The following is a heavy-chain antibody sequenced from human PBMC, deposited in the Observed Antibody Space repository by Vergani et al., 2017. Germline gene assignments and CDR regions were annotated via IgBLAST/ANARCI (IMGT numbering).Heavy chain of an antibody. CDR1: GFTLSNYD. CDR3: AKHFRGWGIDY. D-gene: IGHD3-16*01. CDR2: IQFDGSNQ. J-gene: IGHJ4*02. Sequence: QVQLVESGGGVVQRGGSLRLFCATSGFTLSNYDMQWIRQGPGKGLELVAFIQFDGSNQYYADSVKGRFTLSRDYTKNTLYLQMNSLRTDDTATYYCAKHFRGWGIDYWGQGTQVIVSS. V-gene: IGHV3-30*02.